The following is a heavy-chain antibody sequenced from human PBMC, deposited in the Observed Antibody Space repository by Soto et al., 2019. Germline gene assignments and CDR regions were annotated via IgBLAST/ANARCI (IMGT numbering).Heavy chain of an antibody. Sequence: GASVKVSCKASGCTFTGYYIHWVRQAPVRVLEWMGCTNPNSGGKNYAQKFQGRVTMTRDTSISTAYMELSRLRSDDTALYYCARGQLVQFAAWAQGTMVTVSS. CDR1: GCTFTGYY. J-gene: IGHJ5*02. D-gene: IGHD6-6*01. V-gene: IGHV1-2*02. CDR3: ARGQLVQFAA. CDR2: TNPNSGGK.